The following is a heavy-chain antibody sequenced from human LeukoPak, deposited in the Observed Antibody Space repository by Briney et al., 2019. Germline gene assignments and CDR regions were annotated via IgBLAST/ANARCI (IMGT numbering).Heavy chain of an antibody. CDR1: GGTFSSYA. V-gene: IGHV1-69*13. J-gene: IGHJ5*02. CDR2: IIPIFGTA. CDR3: ARDSGSYGYWWFDP. D-gene: IGHD5-18*01. Sequence: SVKVSCKASGGTFSSYAISWVRQAPGQGLEWMGGIIPIFGTANYAQKFQGRVTIIADESTSTAYMELSSLRSEDTAVYYCARDSGSYGYWWFDPWGQGTLVTVSS.